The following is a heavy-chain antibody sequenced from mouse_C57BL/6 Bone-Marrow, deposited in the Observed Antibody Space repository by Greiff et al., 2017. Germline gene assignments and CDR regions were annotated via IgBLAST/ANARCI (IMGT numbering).Heavy chain of an antibody. CDR2: ISNGGGST. CDR3: ASHDYSPFAY. D-gene: IGHD2-4*01. J-gene: IGHJ3*01. V-gene: IGHV5-12*01. CDR1: GFTFSDYY. Sequence: EVKLVESGGGLVQPGGSLKLSCAASGFTFSDYYMYWVRQTPEKRLEWVAYISNGGGSTYYPDTVKGRFTISRDNAKNTLYLQMSRLKSEDTAMYYCASHDYSPFAYWGQGTLVTVSA.